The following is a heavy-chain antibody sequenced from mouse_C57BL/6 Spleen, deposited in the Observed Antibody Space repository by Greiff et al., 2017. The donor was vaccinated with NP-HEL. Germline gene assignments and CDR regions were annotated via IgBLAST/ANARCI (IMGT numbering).Heavy chain of an antibody. D-gene: IGHD2-3*01. CDR2: IWRGGST. J-gene: IGHJ4*01. Sequence: VKLQESGPGLVQPSQSLSITCTVSGFSLTSYGVHWVRQSPGKGPEWLGVIWRGGSTDYNAAFMSRLSITKDNSKSQVFFKMNSLQADDTAIYYCAKNYGYYGGYAMDYWGQGTSVTVSS. V-gene: IGHV2-5*01. CDR3: AKNYGYYGGYAMDY. CDR1: GFSLTSYG.